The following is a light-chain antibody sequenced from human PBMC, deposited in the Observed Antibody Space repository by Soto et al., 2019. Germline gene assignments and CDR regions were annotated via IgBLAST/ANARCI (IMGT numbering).Light chain of an antibody. J-gene: IGLJ2*01. CDR3: CSFVDGYPVL. CDR2: DVS. CDR1: SSDVGGYDY. V-gene: IGLV2-11*01. Sequence: QSALTQPRSVSGSPGQSVTISCTGTSSDVGGYDYVSWYQQYPGKAPKLMVYDVSKRPSGVPDRFSGSKSGNTASLTISGLQAEAEADYYCCSFVDGYPVLFGGGTQLTVL.